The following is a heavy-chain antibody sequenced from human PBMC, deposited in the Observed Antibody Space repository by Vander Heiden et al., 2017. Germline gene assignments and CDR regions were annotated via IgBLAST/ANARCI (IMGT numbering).Heavy chain of an antibody. J-gene: IGHJ4*02. D-gene: IGHD1-26*01. CDR2: INPNSGAT. Sequence: QVQLVQSGAEVKEPGASVKVSCKDSGYTFIDYYTHWLRQAPGQGLEWMGWINPNSGATAYAHNFQVRVTVTRDTSISTAYMELSRLTSDDTAVYYCASESGSYYHYWGQGTLVTVSS. CDR3: ASESGSYYHY. V-gene: IGHV1-2*07. CDR1: GYTFIDYY.